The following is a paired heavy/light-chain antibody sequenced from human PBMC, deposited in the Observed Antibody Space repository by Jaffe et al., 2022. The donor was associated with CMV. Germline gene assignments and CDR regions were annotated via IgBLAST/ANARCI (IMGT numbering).Heavy chain of an antibody. D-gene: IGHD6-19*01. Sequence: EGQLVESGGGLVQPGGSLRLSCAASGFTFSTYAMSWVRQAPGKGLEWVSTVSGSGDGTYYADSVTGRFTISRDNSRRTLSLQMNSLRVDDTAVYYCAKGEGYYSVWRAPSPRHSSYYMDVWGKGTTVTVSS. J-gene: IGHJ6*03. V-gene: IGHV3-23*04. CDR2: VSGSGDGT. CDR3: AKGEGYYSVWRAPSPRHSSYYMDV. CDR1: GFTFSTYA.
Light chain of an antibody. V-gene: IGKV3-20*01. CDR3: QHYDSSPPVYT. J-gene: IGKJ2*01. Sequence: EIVLTQSPGTLSLSPGERATLSCRASQSVSSTYLAWYQQKPGQAPRLLIYGASSRATGIPDRFSGRGSGTDFTLTISKLEPEDFAVYFCQHYDSSPPVYTFGQGTKLE. CDR1: QSVSSTY. CDR2: GAS.